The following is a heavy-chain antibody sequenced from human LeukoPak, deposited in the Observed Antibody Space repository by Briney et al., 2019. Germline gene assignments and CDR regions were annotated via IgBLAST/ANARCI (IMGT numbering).Heavy chain of an antibody. CDR1: GGSISSSSYY. D-gene: IGHD5-18*01. CDR3: ATGFRGYSEYDY. CDR2: IYYSGST. Sequence: PETLSLTCTVSGGSISSSSYYWGWIRQPPGKGLEWIGSIYYSGSTYYNPSLKSRVTISVDTSKNQFSLKLSSVTAADTAVYYCATGFRGYSEYDYWGQGTLVTVSS. J-gene: IGHJ4*02. V-gene: IGHV4-39*01.